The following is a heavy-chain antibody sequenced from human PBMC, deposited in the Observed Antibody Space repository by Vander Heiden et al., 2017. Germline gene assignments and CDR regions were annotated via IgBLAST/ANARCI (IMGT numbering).Heavy chain of an antibody. CDR1: GYTLTGYY. CDR3: ARHQEIGTEELFDY. D-gene: IGHD1-1*01. J-gene: IGHJ4*02. CDR2: INPNSGGT. Sequence: QVQLVQSGAEVKKPGASVKVSCRASGYTLTGYYMHWVRQAPGQGLEWMGWINPNSGGTNYAQKFQGRVTMTRDTSISTAYMELSRLRSDDTAVYYCARHQEIGTEELFDYWGQGTLVTVSS. V-gene: IGHV1-2*02.